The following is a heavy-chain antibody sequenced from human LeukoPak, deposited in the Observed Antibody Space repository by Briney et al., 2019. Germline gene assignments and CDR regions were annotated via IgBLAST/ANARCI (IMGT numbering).Heavy chain of an antibody. CDR2: ISGSGGST. V-gene: IGHV3-23*01. CDR3: ATGGGYDAWTTGFDY. J-gene: IGHJ4*02. CDR1: GFTFSSYA. Sequence: GGSLRLSCAASGFTFSSYAMSWVRQAPGKGLEWVSAISGSGGSTYYADSMKGRFTISRDNSKNTLYLQMNSLRAEDTAVYYCATGGGYDAWTTGFDYWGQGTLVTVSS. D-gene: IGHD5-12*01.